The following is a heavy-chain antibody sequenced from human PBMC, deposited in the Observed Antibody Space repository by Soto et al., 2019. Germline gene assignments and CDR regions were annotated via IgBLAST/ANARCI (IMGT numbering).Heavy chain of an antibody. CDR1: GFSVSSNY. CDR2: IYSGANT. Sequence: GGSLRLSCAASGFSVSSNYLNWVRQAPGKGLEWLSFIYSGANTHYADSVKGRFSVSRDNSENRVYLEMKSLRVEDTAIYYCARDPFSQYSHDTSGFQKWGLGTLVTVSS. CDR3: ARDPFSQYSHDTSGFQK. V-gene: IGHV3-53*05. D-gene: IGHD3-22*01. J-gene: IGHJ4*02.